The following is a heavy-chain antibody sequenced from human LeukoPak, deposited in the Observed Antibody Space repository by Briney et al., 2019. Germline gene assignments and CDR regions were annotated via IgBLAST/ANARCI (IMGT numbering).Heavy chain of an antibody. Sequence: GGSLRLSCAASGFTFSSYAMHWVRQAPGKGLKYVSAISGNGGSTYYANSVKGRFTISRDNSKNTLYLQMGSLRAEDMAVYYCARPSSQWELLLPLDYWGQGTLVTVSS. V-gene: IGHV3-64*01. CDR1: GFTFSSYA. CDR2: ISGNGGST. J-gene: IGHJ4*02. CDR3: ARPSSQWELLLPLDY. D-gene: IGHD1-26*01.